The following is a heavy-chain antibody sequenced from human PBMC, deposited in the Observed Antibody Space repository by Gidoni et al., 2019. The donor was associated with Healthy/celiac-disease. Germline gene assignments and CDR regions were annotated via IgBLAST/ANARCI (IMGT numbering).Heavy chain of an antibody. J-gene: IGHJ3*02. D-gene: IGHD2-15*01. CDR3: ARRIGAFDI. V-gene: IGHV4-34*01. Sequence: QVQLQQWGAGLLKPSETLSLPCAVYAGSFSGYYWSWIRQPPGKGLEWIGEINHSGSTNYNPSLKSRVTISVDTSKNQFSLKLSSVTAADTAVYYCARRIGAFDIWGQGTMVTVSS. CDR1: AGSFSGYY. CDR2: INHSGST.